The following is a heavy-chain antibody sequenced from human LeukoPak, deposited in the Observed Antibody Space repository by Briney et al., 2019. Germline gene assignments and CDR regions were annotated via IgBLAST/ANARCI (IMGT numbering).Heavy chain of an antibody. CDR1: GGSISSSSYY. D-gene: IGHD2-21*02. V-gene: IGHV4-39*01. Sequence: SETLSLTCTVYGGSISSSSYYWGWIRQPPGKGLEWIGSIYYSGSTYYNPSLKSRVTISVDTSKNQFSLKLSSVTAADTAVYYCASQPGGVTNFFDYWGQGTLVTVSS. J-gene: IGHJ4*02. CDR3: ASQPGGVTNFFDY. CDR2: IYYSGST.